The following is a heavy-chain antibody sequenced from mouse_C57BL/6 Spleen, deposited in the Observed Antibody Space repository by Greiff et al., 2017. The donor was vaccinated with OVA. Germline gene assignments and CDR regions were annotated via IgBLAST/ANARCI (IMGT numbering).Heavy chain of an antibody. CDR3: ARDTTVVADWYFDV. CDR1: GYAFSSSW. V-gene: IGHV1-82*01. D-gene: IGHD1-1*01. CDR2: IYHGEGDT. J-gene: IGHJ1*03. Sequence: QVQLQQSGPELVKPGASVKISCKASGYAFSSSWMNWVKQRPGKGLEWIGRIYHGEGDTNYNGKFKGTATLTADKSSSTAYMQLSILTSEDSAVYVCARDTTVVADWYFDVRGTGTTVTVSS.